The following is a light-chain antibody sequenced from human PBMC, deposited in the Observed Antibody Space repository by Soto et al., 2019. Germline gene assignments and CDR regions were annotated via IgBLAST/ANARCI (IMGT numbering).Light chain of an antibody. V-gene: IGKV3-15*01. Sequence: MVMTQSPSTLSVSPWAIVILACRVSRGVSSDLAWYQQKLGQAPRLLIYGASTRATGIPARFSGSGSGTEFTLTISSLQSEDFAVYYCQQYNNLPPLTFGGGSKVEIK. CDR1: RGVSSD. J-gene: IGKJ4*01. CDR2: GAS. CDR3: QQYNNLPPLT.